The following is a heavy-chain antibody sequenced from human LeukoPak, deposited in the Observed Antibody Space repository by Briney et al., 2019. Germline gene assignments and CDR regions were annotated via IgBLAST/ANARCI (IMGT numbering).Heavy chain of an antibody. J-gene: IGHJ5*02. D-gene: IGHD6-13*01. Sequence: ASVEVSCKASGYTFGSYDINWVRKATGQGLEWMGWMNPGSGNTGYTQRFQGRVTMTRDTSISTAYMELSGLRSEDTAVYYCARALRYSSSWPIWFDPWGQGTLVTVSS. CDR3: ARALRYSSSWPIWFDP. CDR1: GYTFGSYD. V-gene: IGHV1-8*02. CDR2: MNPGSGNT.